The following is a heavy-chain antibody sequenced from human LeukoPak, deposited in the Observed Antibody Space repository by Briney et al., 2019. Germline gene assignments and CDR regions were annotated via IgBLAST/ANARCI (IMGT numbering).Heavy chain of an antibody. Sequence: SGTLSLTCAVSGGSISSSNWWSWVRQPPGKGLEWIGEIYHSGSTNYNPSLKSRVTISVDKSKNQFSLKLSSVTAADTAVYYCARVYYCRRPSCYSDNWFDPWGQATLVTVSS. J-gene: IGHJ5*02. CDR3: ARVYYCRRPSCYSDNWFDP. CDR1: GGSISSSNW. D-gene: IGHD2-2*01. V-gene: IGHV4-4*02. CDR2: IYHSGST.